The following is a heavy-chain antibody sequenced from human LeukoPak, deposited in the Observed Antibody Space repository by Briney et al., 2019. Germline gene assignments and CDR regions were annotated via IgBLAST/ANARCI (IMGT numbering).Heavy chain of an antibody. D-gene: IGHD2-15*01. CDR3: ARVKMVAAPVDLDY. Sequence: GGSLRLSCAASGFTFSSYEMNWVRQAPGKGPEWVSYISSSGSTIYYADSVKGRFTISRDNAKNSLYLQMNSLRAEDTAVYYCARVKMVAAPVDLDYWGQGTLVTVSS. J-gene: IGHJ4*02. CDR2: ISSSGSTI. V-gene: IGHV3-48*03. CDR1: GFTFSSYE.